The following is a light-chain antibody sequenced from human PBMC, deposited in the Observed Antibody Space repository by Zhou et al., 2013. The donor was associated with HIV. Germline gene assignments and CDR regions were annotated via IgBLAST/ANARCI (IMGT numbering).Light chain of an antibody. CDR2: WGS. Sequence: EIVMTQSPLSLSVTPGEPASVSCRSSQSLLHSQGNIFFDWYLQKPGQSPQLLIYWGSNRASGVPDRFSGTVSGTDFTLKISPVQPEDVGVYYCMQALQTPYTFGQGTKLEI. J-gene: IGKJ2*01. V-gene: IGKV2-28*01. CDR3: MQALQTPYT. CDR1: QSLLHSQGNIF.